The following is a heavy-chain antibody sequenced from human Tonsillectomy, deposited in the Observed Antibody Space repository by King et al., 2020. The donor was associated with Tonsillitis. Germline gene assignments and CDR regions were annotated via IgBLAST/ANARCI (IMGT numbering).Heavy chain of an antibody. CDR2: IWNDGTRK. CDR3: AGGWAPTANPNWFDP. D-gene: IGHD1-1*01. J-gene: IGHJ5*02. Sequence: VQLVESGGGVVQPGTSLRLSCAASGFTFSSSNMHWLRQAPGKELEWVAVIWNDGTRKVYADFVKGRFTISRDNYENTLYLQMNSLRAEDTAVYYCAGGWAPTANPNWFDPWGQGTLVTVSS. V-gene: IGHV3-33*08. CDR1: GFTFSSSN.